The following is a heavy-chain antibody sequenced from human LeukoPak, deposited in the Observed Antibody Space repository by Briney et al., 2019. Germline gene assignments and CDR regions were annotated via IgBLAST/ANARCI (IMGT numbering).Heavy chain of an antibody. V-gene: IGHV4-34*01. CDR2: IYHSGNT. CDR3: ARGIFPEI. J-gene: IGHJ4*02. CDR1: GGSFSGYY. Sequence: SETLSLTCAIYGGSFSGYYWSWIRQSPGKGLEWIGEIYHSGNTIYNPSLESQVTISRDTAKNQFSLNLTSVTAADTAVYYCARGIFPEIWGQGTLVTVSS. D-gene: IGHD3-3*01.